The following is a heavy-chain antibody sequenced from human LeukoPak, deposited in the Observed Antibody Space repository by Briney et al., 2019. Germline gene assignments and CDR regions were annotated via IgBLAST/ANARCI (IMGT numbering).Heavy chain of an antibody. Sequence: GRSLRLSCAASGFTFDDYAMHWVRQAPGKGLEWVSGISWNSGSIGYADSVKGRFTISRDNAKNSLYPQMNSLRAEDTALYYCAKASYGSGSSGPYGHIFDYWGQGTLVTVSS. J-gene: IGHJ4*02. CDR2: ISWNSGSI. V-gene: IGHV3-9*01. CDR1: GFTFDDYA. D-gene: IGHD3-10*01. CDR3: AKASYGSGSSGPYGHIFDY.